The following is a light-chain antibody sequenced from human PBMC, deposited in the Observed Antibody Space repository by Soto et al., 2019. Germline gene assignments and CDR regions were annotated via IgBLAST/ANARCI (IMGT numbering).Light chain of an antibody. CDR2: DAS. CDR3: QQRSNWPPIT. V-gene: IGKV3-11*01. Sequence: ETVLTQSPATLSLSPGERATLSCRASQSISSYLAWYQQKPGQATRLLIYDASNRATGIPARFSGSGSVTDFTLTISSLEPEDFAVYYCQQRSNWPPITFGQGTRLEI. J-gene: IGKJ5*01. CDR1: QSISSY.